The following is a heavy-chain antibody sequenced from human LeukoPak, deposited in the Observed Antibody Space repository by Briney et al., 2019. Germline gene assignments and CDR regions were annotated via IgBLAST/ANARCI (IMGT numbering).Heavy chain of an antibody. D-gene: IGHD5-24*01. CDR3: ARARDGYDHYYYYMDV. J-gene: IGHJ6*03. CDR2: IIPIFGTA. CDR1: GGTFSSYA. Sequence: ASVKVSCKASGGTFSSYAISWVRQAPGQGLEWMGGIIPIFGTANYAQKFQGRVTITTDESTSTAYMELSSLRSEDTAVYYCARARDGYDHYYYYMDVWGKGTTVTVSS. V-gene: IGHV1-69*05.